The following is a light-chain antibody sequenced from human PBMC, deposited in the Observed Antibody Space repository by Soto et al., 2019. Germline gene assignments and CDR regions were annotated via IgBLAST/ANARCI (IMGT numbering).Light chain of an antibody. CDR3: QQYNDSFPYT. V-gene: IGKV1-5*03. J-gene: IGKJ2*01. CDR1: QSISDW. Sequence: DIQMTQSPSTLSASVGDRVTITCRASQSISDWLAWYQQKPGTAPKLLIYKASTLQSGVPSRFSGIRSGTEFTLSVSSLQPDDFATYYCQQYNDSFPYTFGQGTKLEIK. CDR2: KAS.